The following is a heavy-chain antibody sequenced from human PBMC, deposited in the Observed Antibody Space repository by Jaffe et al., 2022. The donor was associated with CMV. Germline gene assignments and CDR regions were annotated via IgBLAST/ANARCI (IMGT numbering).Heavy chain of an antibody. Sequence: EVQLVESGGGLVQPGGSLRLSCAASGFTFSSYWMSWVRQAPGKGLEWVANIKQDGSEKYYVDSVKGRFTISRDNAKNSLYLQMNSLRAEDTAVYYCARVVYYDILTGPRGGLYGMDVWGQGTTVTVSS. CDR3: ARVVYYDILTGPRGGLYGMDV. D-gene: IGHD3-9*01. J-gene: IGHJ6*02. V-gene: IGHV3-7*01. CDR1: GFTFSSYW. CDR2: IKQDGSEK.